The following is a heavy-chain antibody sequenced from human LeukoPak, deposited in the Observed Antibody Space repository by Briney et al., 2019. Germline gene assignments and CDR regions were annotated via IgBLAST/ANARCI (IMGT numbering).Heavy chain of an antibody. CDR2: ISDSGEVT. CDR3: AKGASYYSFDP. CDR1: GFTFSDYG. V-gene: IGHV3-23*01. J-gene: IGHJ5*02. Sequence: GGSLRLSCGVSGFTFSDYGMSWVRQAPGQGLEWVASISDSGEVTFKADSVKGRFTISRDNSKNALYLQMNYLRAEDTAVYYCAKGASYYSFDPWGQGTQVAVSS. D-gene: IGHD3-10*01.